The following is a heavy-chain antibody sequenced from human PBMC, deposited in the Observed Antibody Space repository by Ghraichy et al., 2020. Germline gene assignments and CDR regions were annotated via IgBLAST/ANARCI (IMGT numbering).Heavy chain of an antibody. J-gene: IGHJ3*02. CDR3: AKDRDYSDSSGYYFNAFDI. CDR2: IRGSGSST. Sequence: GGSLRLSCAASGFTFSSYAMSWVRQASGKGLEWVSAIRGSGSSTYYTDSVKGRFTISRDNSKNTLYLQMNSLRAEDTAVYYCAKDRDYSDSSGYYFNAFDIWGQGTMVTVSS. D-gene: IGHD3-22*01. CDR1: GFTFSSYA. V-gene: IGHV3-23*01.